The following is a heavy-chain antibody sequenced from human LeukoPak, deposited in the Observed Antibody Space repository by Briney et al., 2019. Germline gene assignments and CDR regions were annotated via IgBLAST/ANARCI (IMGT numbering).Heavy chain of an antibody. CDR1: GFTFSSYW. D-gene: IGHD6-13*01. CDR2: IKQDGSEK. Sequence: GGSLRLSCAASGFTFSSYWMSWVRQAPGKGLEWVANIKQDGSEKYYVDSVKGRFTISRDNAKNSLYLQMNSLRAEDTAVYYCARGIGAAVGTPRYFDYWGQGILVTVSS. V-gene: IGHV3-7*01. J-gene: IGHJ4*02. CDR3: ARGIGAAVGTPRYFDY.